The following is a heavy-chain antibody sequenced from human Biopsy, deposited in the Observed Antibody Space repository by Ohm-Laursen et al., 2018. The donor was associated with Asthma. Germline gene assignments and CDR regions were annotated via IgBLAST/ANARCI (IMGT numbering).Heavy chain of an antibody. Sequence: GSLRLSCAASGFTFSSYSMNWVRQAPGKGLEWVSYISSSSSTIYYADSVKGRSTISRDNAKNSLYLQMNSLRDEDTAVYYCARMITIFGVVSRGMDVWGQGTTVTVSS. CDR3: ARMITIFGVVSRGMDV. CDR2: ISSSSSTI. V-gene: IGHV3-48*02. D-gene: IGHD3-3*01. J-gene: IGHJ6*02. CDR1: GFTFSSYS.